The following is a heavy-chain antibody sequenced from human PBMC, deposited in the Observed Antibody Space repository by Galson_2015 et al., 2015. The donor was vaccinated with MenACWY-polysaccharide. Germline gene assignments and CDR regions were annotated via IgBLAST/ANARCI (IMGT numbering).Heavy chain of an antibody. Sequence: SVKVSCKASGGTYSTSGISWVRQAPGQGLEWMGGIIPMFGTTNYAQKFQGRITITADESTSTSHMELSSLRSEDTAIYYCARDRIAARPAFFDYWGQGTLVTVSS. V-gene: IGHV1-69*13. CDR3: ARDRIAARPAFFDY. J-gene: IGHJ4*02. CDR1: GGTYSTSG. CDR2: IIPMFGTT. D-gene: IGHD6-6*01.